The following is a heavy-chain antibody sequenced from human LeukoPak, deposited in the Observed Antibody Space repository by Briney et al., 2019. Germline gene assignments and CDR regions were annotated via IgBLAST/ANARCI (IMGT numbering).Heavy chain of an antibody. J-gene: IGHJ4*02. V-gene: IGHV4-59*04. CDR2: IYYSGNT. Sequence: SETLSLTCTVSGGSISSYYWSWIRQPPGKGLEWIGSIYYSGNTDYNPSLKSRVTISVDTSKNQFSLKLSSVTAADTAVYYCARVRCSGGSCYGFDYWGQGTLVTVSS. D-gene: IGHD2-15*01. CDR3: ARVRCSGGSCYGFDY. CDR1: GGSISSYY.